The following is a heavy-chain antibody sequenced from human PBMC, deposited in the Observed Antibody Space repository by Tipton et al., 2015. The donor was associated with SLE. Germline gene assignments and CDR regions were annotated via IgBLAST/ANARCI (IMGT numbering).Heavy chain of an antibody. CDR3: ARAPGLDRDYYYYYYMDV. CDR2: INHSGST. J-gene: IGHJ6*03. Sequence: TLSLTCAVNGGSLSGYYWVWIRQPPEKGLEWIGEINHSGSTNYNPSLKSRVTISVDTSKNHFSLKLSSVTAADTAVYYCARAPGLDRDYYYYYYMDVWGKGTTVTVSS. CDR1: GGSLSGYY. V-gene: IGHV4-34*01. D-gene: IGHD3/OR15-3a*01.